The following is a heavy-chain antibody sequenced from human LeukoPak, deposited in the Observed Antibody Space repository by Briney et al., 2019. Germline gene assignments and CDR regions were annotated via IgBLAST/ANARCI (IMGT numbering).Heavy chain of an antibody. V-gene: IGHV1-46*01. J-gene: IGHJ4*02. CDR2: TRPSSGRT. Sequence: VASVKVSCKTSGYTFTDYYMHWVRQAPGQGPEWMGITRPSSGRTQYPQKFQGRVTITWDMSASTFYMELSSLTSDDTAVHYCAREGPETYKFDFWGQGTLVTVSS. CDR1: GYTFTDYY. D-gene: IGHD1-1*01. CDR3: AREGPETYKFDF.